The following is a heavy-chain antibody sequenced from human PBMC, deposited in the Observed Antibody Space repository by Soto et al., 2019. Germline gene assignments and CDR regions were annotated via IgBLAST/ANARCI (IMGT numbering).Heavy chain of an antibody. CDR1: GYMFTGFY. CDR2: INPNNGVT. CDR3: AAAAIPVAGRHPDF. Sequence: ASVKVSCKASGYMFTGFYLHWVRQAPGQGLEWMGWINPNNGVTTYAKNFQGRVTMTRDSSISTAYMELSSLRSDDTAVYFCAAAAIPVAGRHPDFWGQGTVVTVSS. D-gene: IGHD6-19*01. V-gene: IGHV1-2*02. J-gene: IGHJ4*02.